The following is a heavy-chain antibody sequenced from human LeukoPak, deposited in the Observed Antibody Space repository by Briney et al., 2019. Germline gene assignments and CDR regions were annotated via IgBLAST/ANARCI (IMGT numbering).Heavy chain of an antibody. CDR3: ARQRRGRGGLPPLPSGIAAAGPYFDY. J-gene: IGHJ4*02. V-gene: IGHV4-34*01. D-gene: IGHD6-13*01. CDR1: GGSFSGYY. CDR2: INHSGST. Sequence: PSETLSLTCAVYGGSFSGYYWSWIRQPPGKGLEWIGEINHSGSTNYNPSLKSRVTISVDTSKDQFSLKLSSVTAADTAVYYCARQRRGRGGLPPLPSGIAAAGPYFDYWGQGTLVTVSS.